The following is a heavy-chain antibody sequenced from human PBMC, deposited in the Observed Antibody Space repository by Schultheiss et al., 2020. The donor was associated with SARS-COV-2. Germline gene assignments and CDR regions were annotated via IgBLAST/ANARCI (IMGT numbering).Heavy chain of an antibody. Sequence: GGSLRLSCAASGFTFSSYAMSWVRQAPGKGLEWVSVISGSGGSTYYADSVKGRFTISRDNSKNTLYLQMNSLKTEDTAVYYCARDAGGTLFDYWGQGTLVTVSS. D-gene: IGHD1-14*01. CDR1: GFTFSSYA. CDR3: ARDAGGTLFDY. CDR2: ISGSGGST. V-gene: IGHV3-23*01. J-gene: IGHJ4*02.